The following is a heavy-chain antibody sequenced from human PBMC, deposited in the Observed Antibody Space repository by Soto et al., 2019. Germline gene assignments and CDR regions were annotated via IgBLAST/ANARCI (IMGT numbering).Heavy chain of an antibody. D-gene: IGHD3-3*01. J-gene: IGHJ6*02. CDR3: ASQGWSGYWRIHYYGMDV. Sequence: SETLSLTCTVSGGSVSSGSYYWSWIRQPPGKGLEWIGYIYYSGSTNYNPSLKSRVTISVDTSKNQFSLKLSSVTAADTAVYYCASQGWSGYWRIHYYGMDVWGQGTTVTVSS. CDR2: IYYSGST. CDR1: GGSVSSGSYY. V-gene: IGHV4-61*01.